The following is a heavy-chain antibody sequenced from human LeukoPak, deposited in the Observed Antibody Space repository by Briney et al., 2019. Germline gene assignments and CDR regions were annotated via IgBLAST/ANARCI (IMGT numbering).Heavy chain of an antibody. Sequence: GGSLRLSCAASGFTFSDRYMDWVRQAPGKGLEWVGRSRNKANSYTTEYAASVKGRFTVYSDDSNNSLYLQMNSLKTEDTAVYYCASSPAGRYTFEYWGQGTLVTVSS. D-gene: IGHD1-26*01. CDR1: GFTFSDRY. V-gene: IGHV3-72*01. CDR2: SRNKANSYTT. CDR3: ASSPAGRYTFEY. J-gene: IGHJ4*02.